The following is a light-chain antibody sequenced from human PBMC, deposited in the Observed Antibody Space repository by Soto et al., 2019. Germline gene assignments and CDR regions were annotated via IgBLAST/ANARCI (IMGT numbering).Light chain of an antibody. J-gene: IGLJ3*02. CDR3: CSYAGNRTFV. Sequence: QSVLTQPPSMSGAPGQRVTISCTGSSSNIGAGFDVHWYQQLPGTAPKLLIYGNSNRPSGVPDRFSGSKSGTSASLAITGLQADDEADYHCCSYAGNRTFVFGGGTKLTVL. CDR2: GNS. V-gene: IGLV1-40*01. CDR1: SSNIGAGFD.